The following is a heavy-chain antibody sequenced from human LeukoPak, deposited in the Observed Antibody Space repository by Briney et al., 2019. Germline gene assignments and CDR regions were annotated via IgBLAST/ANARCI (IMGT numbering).Heavy chain of an antibody. Sequence: SETLSLTCAVYGGSFSGYYWSWIRQPPGKGLEWIGEINHSGSTNYNPSLKSRVTISVDTSKNQFSLKLSSVTAADTAVYYCARLYDYATDYWGQGTLVTVSS. D-gene: IGHD3-16*01. J-gene: IGHJ4*02. CDR1: GGSFSGYY. CDR3: ARLYDYATDY. CDR2: INHSGST. V-gene: IGHV4-34*01.